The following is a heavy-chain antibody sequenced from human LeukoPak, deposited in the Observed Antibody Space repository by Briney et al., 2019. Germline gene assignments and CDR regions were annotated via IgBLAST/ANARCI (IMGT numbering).Heavy chain of an antibody. Sequence: GESLSLPCAASGFTFSSYGMHWVRQAPGKGLEWVAVILYDGRNKYYPASVKGRFTISRDNSTDTLYLQMNSLRAEDTAVYYCARIRAAYNCLDYWGQGTLVTVSS. CDR1: GFTFSSYG. CDR3: ARIRAAYNCLDY. CDR2: ILYDGRNK. J-gene: IGHJ4*02. D-gene: IGHD5-24*01. V-gene: IGHV3-30*03.